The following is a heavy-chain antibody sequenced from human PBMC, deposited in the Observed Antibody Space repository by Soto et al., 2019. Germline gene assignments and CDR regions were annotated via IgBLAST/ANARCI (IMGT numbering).Heavy chain of an antibody. V-gene: IGHV4-39*01. CDR3: ARHHESGWYGY. J-gene: IGHJ4*02. CDR1: GGSISKSTYY. D-gene: IGHD6-19*01. CDR2: IYYSGST. Sequence: QLQLQESGPGLVKPSETLSLTCTVSGGSISKSTYYWCWIRHPPGKGLEWIGSIYYSGSTYYYPSFKSRVTMSVDTSKNQFSLKLSSVTAADTAVYYCARHHESGWYGYWGQGTLVTVSS.